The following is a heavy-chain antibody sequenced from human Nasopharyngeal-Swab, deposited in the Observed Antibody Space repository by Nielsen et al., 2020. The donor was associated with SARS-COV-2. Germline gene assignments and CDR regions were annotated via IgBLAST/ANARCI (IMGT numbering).Heavy chain of an antibody. CDR2: INSDGSST. CDR1: GVTFSSYW. V-gene: IGHV3-74*01. D-gene: IGHD4-17*01. CDR3: AIISHDYGDFFDY. J-gene: IGHJ4*02. Sequence: GGSLRLSCAASGVTFSSYWMHWVRQAPGKGLVWVSLINSDGSSTSYADSVKGRFTISRDNAKNTLYLQMNSLRAEDTAVYYCAIISHDYGDFFDYWGQGTLVTVSS.